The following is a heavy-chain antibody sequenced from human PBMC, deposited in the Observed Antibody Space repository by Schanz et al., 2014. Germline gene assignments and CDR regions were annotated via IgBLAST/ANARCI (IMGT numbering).Heavy chain of an antibody. CDR1: GFNLRRYS. CDR3: AKDPYDVLTSYQYYFDY. V-gene: IGHV3-30*18. D-gene: IGHD3-9*01. CDR2: ISYDGSSK. J-gene: IGHJ4*02. Sequence: VQLLESGGGLVQPGGSLRLSCATSGFNLRRYSMNWVRQAPGKGLEWVALISYDGSSKNHADSVQGRFTISRDNSKNALYLQMDSLRVEDTAVYFCAKDPYDVLTSYQYYFDYWGPGRLVTVSS.